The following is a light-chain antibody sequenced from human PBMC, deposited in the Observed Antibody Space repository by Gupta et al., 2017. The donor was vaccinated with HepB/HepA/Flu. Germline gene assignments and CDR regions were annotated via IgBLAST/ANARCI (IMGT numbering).Light chain of an antibody. Sequence: DIVMTQSPDSLAVSLGERATINCKSSQSGLSSSNNKNYLAWYQQKPGQPPKLLIYWASTRESGVPDRFSGSGSGTDFTLTISSLQAEDVAVYYCQQDDSSLGLFGHGTKVDIK. CDR1: QSGLSSSNNKNY. CDR2: WAS. J-gene: IGKJ3*01. V-gene: IGKV4-1*01. CDR3: QQDDSSLGL.